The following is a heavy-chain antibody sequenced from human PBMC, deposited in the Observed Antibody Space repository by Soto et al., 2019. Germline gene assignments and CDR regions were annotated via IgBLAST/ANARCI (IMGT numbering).Heavy chain of an antibody. Sequence: GGSLRLSCAASGFTFSSYGMHWVRQAPGKGLEWVAVISYDGSNKYYADSVKGRFTISRDNSKNTLYLQMNSLRAEDTAVYYCAKDAHREIAAAVNFDYWGQGTLVTVSS. CDR1: GFTFSSYG. CDR3: AKDAHREIAAAVNFDY. V-gene: IGHV3-30*18. CDR2: ISYDGSNK. D-gene: IGHD6-13*01. J-gene: IGHJ4*02.